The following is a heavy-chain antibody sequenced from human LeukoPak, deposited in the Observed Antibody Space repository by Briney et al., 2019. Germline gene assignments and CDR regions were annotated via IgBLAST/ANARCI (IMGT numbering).Heavy chain of an antibody. V-gene: IGHV3-30*02. Sequence: PGGSLRLSCAASGFTFSSYGMHWVRQAPGKGLEWVGFIRYDGSNKYYADSVKGRFTISRDNSKNTLYLQMNSLRAEDTAVYYCARSTDYYGSGSYFDYWGQGTLVTVSS. CDR3: ARSTDYYGSGSYFDY. J-gene: IGHJ4*02. CDR2: IRYDGSNK. CDR1: GFTFSSYG. D-gene: IGHD3-10*01.